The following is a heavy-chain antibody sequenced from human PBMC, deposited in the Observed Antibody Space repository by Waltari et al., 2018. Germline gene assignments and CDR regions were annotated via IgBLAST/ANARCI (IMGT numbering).Heavy chain of an antibody. CDR3: VRNLWEGSSYYATNDAYDV. D-gene: IGHD3-22*01. J-gene: IGHJ3*01. CDR1: GFSVDTKN. V-gene: IGHV3-66*01. Sequence: EVQLVESGGGLVKPGASLRLSCAASGFSVDTKNMCWVRQAPGKGVEWFLVIKIGGTRDYPASVRGRVTISRDLSKNTVYLQMDNLRHEDTAVYFGVRNLWEGSSYYATNDAYDVWGLGTRVTVSS. CDR2: IKIGGTR.